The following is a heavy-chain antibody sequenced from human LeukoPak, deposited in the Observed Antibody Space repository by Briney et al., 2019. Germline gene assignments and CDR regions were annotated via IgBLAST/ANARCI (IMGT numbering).Heavy chain of an antibody. D-gene: IGHD4-17*01. CDR2: TYSGGST. V-gene: IGHV3-53*01. J-gene: IGHJ4*02. CDR1: GFTVSSNY. CDR3: AREETTGYFDY. Sequence: GGSLRLSCAASGFTVSSNYMSWVRQAPGKGLEWVSVTYSGGSTYYADSVKGRFTISRDNSKNTLYLQMNSLRAEDTAVYYCAREETTGYFDYWGQGTLVTVSS.